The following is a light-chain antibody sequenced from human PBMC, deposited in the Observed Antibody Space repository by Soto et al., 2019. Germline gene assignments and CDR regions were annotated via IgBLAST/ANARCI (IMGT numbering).Light chain of an antibody. CDR2: AAS. V-gene: IGKV3-20*01. J-gene: IGKJ1*01. CDR1: QSVSSYY. Sequence: EIVLTQSPGTLSLSPGERATLSCRASQSVSSYYLAWYQQKPGQAPRLLIYAASSRATGIPDRFSGSGTGTEVTLTISSLQSEDRAGYYCQQYGSSPRTFGQGTKVDI. CDR3: QQYGSSPRT.